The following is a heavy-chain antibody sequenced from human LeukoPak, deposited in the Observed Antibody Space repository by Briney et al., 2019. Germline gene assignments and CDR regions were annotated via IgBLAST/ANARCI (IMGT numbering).Heavy chain of an antibody. CDR1: GYTFTAYH. J-gene: IGHJ5*02. D-gene: IGHD6-19*01. CDR3: ARGKYSSGWYWFDP. Sequence: ASVKVSCKASGYTFTAYHIHWVRQATGQGLEWMGWMNPNSGNTGYAQKFQGRVTMTRNTSISTAYMELSSLRSEDTAVYYCARGKYSSGWYWFDPWGQGTLVTVSS. CDR2: MNPNSGNT. V-gene: IGHV1-8*02.